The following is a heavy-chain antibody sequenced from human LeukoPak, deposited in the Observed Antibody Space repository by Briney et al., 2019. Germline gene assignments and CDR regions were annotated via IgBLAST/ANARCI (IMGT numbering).Heavy chain of an antibody. CDR1: GFTFSDYY. D-gene: IGHD2-2*01. V-gene: IGHV3-11*04. CDR2: ISSSGSPI. CDR3: ARHFCSSTSCSN. J-gene: IGHJ4*02. Sequence: PGGSLRLSCAASGFTFSDYYMSWIRQAPGKGLEWVSYISSSGSPIYYADSVKGRFTISRDNAKNSLYLQMNSLRAEDTAVYYCARHFCSSTSCSNWGQGTLVTVSS.